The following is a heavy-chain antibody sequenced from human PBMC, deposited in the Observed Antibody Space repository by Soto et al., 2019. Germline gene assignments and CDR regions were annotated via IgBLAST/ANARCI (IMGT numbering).Heavy chain of an antibody. J-gene: IGHJ5*02. D-gene: IGHD1-26*01. Sequence: SETLSLTCAVYGGSFSGYYWSWIRQPPGKGLEWIGEINHSGSTNYNPSLKGRVTISVDTSKNQFSLKLSSVTAADTAVYYCARGVRYSGSYYGANWFDPWGQGTLVTVSS. CDR3: ARGVRYSGSYYGANWFDP. CDR2: INHSGST. V-gene: IGHV4-34*01. CDR1: GGSFSGYY.